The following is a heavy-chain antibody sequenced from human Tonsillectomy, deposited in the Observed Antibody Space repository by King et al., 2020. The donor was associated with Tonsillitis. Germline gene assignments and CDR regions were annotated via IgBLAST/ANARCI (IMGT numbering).Heavy chain of an antibody. CDR3: AREISGSPTYGSAFDI. J-gene: IGHJ3*02. CDR2: IYTSGSS. Sequence: QLQESGPGLVKPSQTLSLTCTVSGGSVSSGSHYWSWIRQSAGKEVEWIGRIYTSGSSNYNPSLTSRVAMSVDTSKNQRSLILTSVTAADTAVYYCAREISGSPTYGSAFDIWGQGTMVTVSP. D-gene: IGHD1-26*01. V-gene: IGHV4-61*02. CDR1: GGSVSSGSHY.